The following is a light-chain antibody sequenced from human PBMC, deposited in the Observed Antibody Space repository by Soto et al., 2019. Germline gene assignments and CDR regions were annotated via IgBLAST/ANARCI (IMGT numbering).Light chain of an antibody. J-gene: IGKJ4*01. CDR2: GAS. CDR3: QQYDNWPPRLS. Sequence: IVMTQSPATLSVSPGESVTLSCRASQSISSYLAWYQQRPGQPPRLLIYGASTKATGVPTRFSGSGSGTDFILTISSLQSVDFAIYYCQQYDNWPPRLSFGGGTKVEIK. V-gene: IGKV3D-15*01. CDR1: QSISSY.